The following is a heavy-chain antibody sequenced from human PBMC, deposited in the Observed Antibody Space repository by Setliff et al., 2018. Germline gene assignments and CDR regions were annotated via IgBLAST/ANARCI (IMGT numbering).Heavy chain of an antibody. CDR2: IYPGDSDT. Sequence: GESLKISCKGSGYTFMTYWIGWVRQMPGKGLEWMGIIYPGDSDTTYSPSFQGQVTISADKSSNTAYLQWSSLKASDTAMYYCARSTTTTTDYWGQGTLVTVSS. D-gene: IGHD2-2*01. CDR1: GYTFMTYW. J-gene: IGHJ4*02. V-gene: IGHV5-51*01. CDR3: ARSTTTTTDY.